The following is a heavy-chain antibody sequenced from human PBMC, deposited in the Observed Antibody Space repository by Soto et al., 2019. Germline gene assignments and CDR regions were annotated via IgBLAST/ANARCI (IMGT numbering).Heavy chain of an antibody. V-gene: IGHV4-59*01. CDR3: ARDPRVAVAGLQLFDV. J-gene: IGHJ3*01. Sequence: QVQLQESGPGLVKPSETLSLTCTVSGDSISSYYWSWIRQPPGKGLEWIAYIYYSGNTNYNPSLKSRATITLDTSKSQFSLKLSSVTAADTAVYYCARDPRVAVAGLQLFDVWGQGTMVTVSS. CDR2: IYYSGNT. CDR1: GDSISSYY. D-gene: IGHD6-19*01.